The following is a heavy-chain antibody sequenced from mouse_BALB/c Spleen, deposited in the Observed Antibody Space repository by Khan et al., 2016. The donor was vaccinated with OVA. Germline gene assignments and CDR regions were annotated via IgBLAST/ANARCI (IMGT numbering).Heavy chain of an antibody. CDR1: GFTFYNYA. Sequence: EVELVESGGGLVKPGGSLKLSCAASGFTFYNYAMSWVRQTPEKRLEWVATVSSGGSFTYYPDSVKGRFTISRDNAKNTLYLQMHSLRSENTAIYYCARQGGIYDGPFDYWGQGTTLTVSS. D-gene: IGHD2-3*01. CDR2: VSSGGSFT. CDR3: ARQGGIYDGPFDY. V-gene: IGHV5-9-3*01. J-gene: IGHJ2*01.